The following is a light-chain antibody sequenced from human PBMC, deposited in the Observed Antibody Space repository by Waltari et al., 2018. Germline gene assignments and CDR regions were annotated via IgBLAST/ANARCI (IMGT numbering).Light chain of an antibody. V-gene: IGKV4-1*01. J-gene: IGKJ1*01. CDR1: QSISSY. CDR2: WAS. CDR3: HQHYTTPWT. Sequence: DIQMTQSPSSLSASVGDRVTIPCRASQSISSYLTWDQQKQGQPPKLLFSWASIRESGVPDRLSASGSGTDFTLTISSLQAEDVAVYYCHQHYTTPWTFGQGTKVEI.